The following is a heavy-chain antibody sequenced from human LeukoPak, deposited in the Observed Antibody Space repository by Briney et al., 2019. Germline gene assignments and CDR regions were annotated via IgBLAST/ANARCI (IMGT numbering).Heavy chain of an antibody. V-gene: IGHV4-39*01. Sequence: SETLSLTCSVSGASINSNDYYWDWIRQPPGKGLEWIGALSYSGNTYYNPSLKSRVTISGDTSKSQFSLRLTSVIAADTALYFCARRTSDPVGAIDCWGQGTLVTVAS. D-gene: IGHD1-26*01. J-gene: IGHJ4*02. CDR3: ARRTSDPVGAIDC. CDR1: GASINSNDYY. CDR2: LSYSGNT.